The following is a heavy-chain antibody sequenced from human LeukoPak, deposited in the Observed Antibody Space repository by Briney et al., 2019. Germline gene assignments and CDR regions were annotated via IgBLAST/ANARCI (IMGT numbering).Heavy chain of an antibody. CDR3: ARDSPNDYCSSTSCYYYGMDV. CDR2: ISAYNGNT. CDR1: GYTFTSYG. Sequence: APVKVSCKASGYTFTSYGISWVRQAPGQGLEWMGWISAYNGNTNYAQKLQGRVTMTTDTSTSTAYMELRSLRSDDTAVYYCARDSPNDYCSSTSCYYYGMDVWGQGTTVTVSS. V-gene: IGHV1-18*01. D-gene: IGHD2-2*01. J-gene: IGHJ6*02.